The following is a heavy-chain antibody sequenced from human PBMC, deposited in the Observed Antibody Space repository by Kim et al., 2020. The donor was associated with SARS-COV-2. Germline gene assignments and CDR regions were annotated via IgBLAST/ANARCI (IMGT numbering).Heavy chain of an antibody. CDR3: TTDYERCGGLCDGDICYPASL. CDR1: GFTFTRFG. V-gene: IGHV3-15*01. J-gene: IGHJ4*02. CDR2: IRSMVDGGTA. Sequence: GGSLRLSCAASGFTFTRFGLSWVRQAPGKGLEWVGRIRSMVDGGTANYAAPVESRFTISSDDSKDTPYLQMNGLTTEDTAVYYCTTDYERCGGLCDGDICYPASLWGQGTLVTVSS. D-gene: IGHD2-15*01.